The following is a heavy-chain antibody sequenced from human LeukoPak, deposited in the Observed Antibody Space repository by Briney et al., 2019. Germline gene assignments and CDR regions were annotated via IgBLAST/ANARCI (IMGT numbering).Heavy chain of an antibody. CDR1: GYTFTAYY. V-gene: IGHV1-2*02. Sequence: ASVTVSCKASGYTFTAYYVHWVRQAPGQGLEWMGWINPNSGDTSSAQKFQGRVTMTRDTSISTVYMELSSLRSDDTAVSYCARDYIDPGNYTPLGYWGQGTLVTVSS. CDR2: INPNSGDT. CDR3: ARDYIDPGNYTPLGY. J-gene: IGHJ4*02. D-gene: IGHD1-7*01.